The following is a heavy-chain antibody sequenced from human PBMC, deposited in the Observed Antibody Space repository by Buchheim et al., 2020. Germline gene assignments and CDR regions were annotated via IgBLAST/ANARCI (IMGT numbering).Heavy chain of an antibody. CDR3: ARNGNEYCTNTGCSNSWFDP. CDR2: ISSSGSAI. D-gene: IGHD2-2*01. CDR1: GFTFSDYY. J-gene: IGHJ5*02. V-gene: IGHV3-11*01. Sequence: QVQLVESGGGLVKPGGSLRLSCAASGFTFSDYYMSWVRQAPGKGLECVSYISSSGSAIYYADSVKGRFTISRDNAKKSLFLQLDSLRDEDTALYYCARNGNEYCTNTGCSNSWFDPWGQGTL.